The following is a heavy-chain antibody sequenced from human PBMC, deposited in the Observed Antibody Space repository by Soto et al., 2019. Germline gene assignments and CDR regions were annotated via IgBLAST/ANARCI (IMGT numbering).Heavy chain of an antibody. CDR1: GFTFSSYW. Sequence: EVQLVESGGGLVQPGGSLRLSCAASGFTFSSYWMSWVRQAPGKGLEWVANIKEDGSDMYYVDSVKGRFTISRDNAKNSLSLQMNSLRAEDTAVYYCATEVWVYYYLWSGYSDYWGQGTLVTVSS. J-gene: IGHJ4*02. D-gene: IGHD3-3*01. CDR3: ATEVWVYYYLWSGYSDY. V-gene: IGHV3-7*01. CDR2: IKEDGSDM.